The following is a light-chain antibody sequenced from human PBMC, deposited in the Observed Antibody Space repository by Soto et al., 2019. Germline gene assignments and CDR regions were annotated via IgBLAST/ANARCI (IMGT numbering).Light chain of an antibody. V-gene: IGLV1-40*01. CDR2: GNN. Sequence: QSVLTQPSSVPGGPGQGVTTSGTGSSPNIGAGYEVHWYQQLPGKAPKLLIYGNNNRPSGVPDRFSGSKSGTSSSLAITGLQAEDEADYYCQSYDSSLSGYVFGIGTKLTVL. CDR1: SPNIGAGYE. J-gene: IGLJ1*01. CDR3: QSYDSSLSGYV.